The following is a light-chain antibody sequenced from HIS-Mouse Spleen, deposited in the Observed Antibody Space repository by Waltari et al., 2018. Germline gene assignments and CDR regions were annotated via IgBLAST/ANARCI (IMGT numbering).Light chain of an antibody. V-gene: IGLV3-21*02. Sequence: SYVLTQPPSVSVAPGQTASTTCGGNNLGSKILPWYQQKPGQAPVLVVYDDSDRPSGIPERFSGSNSGNTATLTISRVEAGDEADYYCQVWDSSSDHWVFGGGTRLTVL. CDR2: DDS. CDR1: NLGSKI. J-gene: IGLJ3*02. CDR3: QVWDSSSDHWV.